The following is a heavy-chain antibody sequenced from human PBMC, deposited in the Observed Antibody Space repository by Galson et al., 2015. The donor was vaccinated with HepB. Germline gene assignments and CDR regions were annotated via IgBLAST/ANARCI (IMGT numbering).Heavy chain of an antibody. CDR2: ISSSSSYI. Sequence: SLRHRCAVAEFNFSSASMNWVPPAPGQGLEWVSAISSSSSYIYYADSVKGRFTISRDNAKNSLYLQMNSLRAEDTAVYYCARYQNFDYGDYEGDAFDIWGQGTMVTVSS. CDR3: ARYQNFDYGDYEGDAFDI. D-gene: IGHD4-17*01. CDR1: EFNFSSAS. V-gene: IGHV3-21*01. J-gene: IGHJ3*02.